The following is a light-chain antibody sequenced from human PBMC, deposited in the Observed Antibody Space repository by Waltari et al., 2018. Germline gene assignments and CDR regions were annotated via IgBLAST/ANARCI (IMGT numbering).Light chain of an antibody. CDR2: AAS. CDR1: QDISNW. CDR3: QQVNSYPFT. V-gene: IGKV1D-12*01. Sequence: DIQMTLSPSYVSASVGDRVTITCRASQDISNWLAWYQQRPGEAPKLLIYAASILQSGVPSRFSGSGSGSDFTLTITSLQPDDFGSYHCQQVNSYPFTFGQGTKLEI. J-gene: IGKJ2*01.